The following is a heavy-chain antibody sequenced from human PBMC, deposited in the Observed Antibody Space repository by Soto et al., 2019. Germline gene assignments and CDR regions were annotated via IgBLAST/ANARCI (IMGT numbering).Heavy chain of an antibody. CDR1: GYSFTSYW. CDR2: IYPGDSDT. V-gene: IGHV5-51*01. D-gene: IGHD2-15*01. J-gene: IGHJ3*02. Sequence: GESLKISCKGSGYSFTSYWIGWVRQMPGKGLEWMGIIYPGDSDTRYSPSFQGKVTISADKSISTAYLQWSSLKASDTAMYYCAALGYCSGASCHWASDIWGQGTMVTVSS. CDR3: AALGYCSGASCHWASDI.